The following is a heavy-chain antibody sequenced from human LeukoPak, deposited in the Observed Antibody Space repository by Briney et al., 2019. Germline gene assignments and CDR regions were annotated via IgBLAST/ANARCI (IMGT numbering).Heavy chain of an antibody. CDR2: IYYSGST. CDR1: GGSISSYY. J-gene: IGHJ4*02. Sequence: SETLSLTCTVSGGSISSYYGSWIRQPPGKGLEWIGYIYYSGSTNYNPSLKSRVTISVDTSKNQFSLKLSSVTAADTAVYYCVRVTYYDFWSGYYIDYWGQGTLVTVSS. V-gene: IGHV4-59*01. CDR3: VRVTYYDFWSGYYIDY. D-gene: IGHD3-3*01.